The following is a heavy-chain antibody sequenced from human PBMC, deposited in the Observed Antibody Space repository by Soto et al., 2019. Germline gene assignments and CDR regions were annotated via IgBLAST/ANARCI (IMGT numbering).Heavy chain of an antibody. D-gene: IGHD6-13*01. CDR2: INHSGST. V-gene: IGHV4-34*01. Sequence: SETLSLTCAVYGGSFSGYYWSLIRQPPGKGLEWIGEINHSGSTNYNPSLKSRVTISVDTSKNQFSLKLSSVTAADTAVYYCARAAAGTSYYYYHMDVWGKGTTVTVSS. CDR1: GGSFSGYY. CDR3: ARAAAGTSYYYYHMDV. J-gene: IGHJ6*03.